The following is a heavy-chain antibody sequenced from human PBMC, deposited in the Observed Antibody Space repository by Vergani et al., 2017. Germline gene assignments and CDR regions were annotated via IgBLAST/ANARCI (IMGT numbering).Heavy chain of an antibody. J-gene: IGHJ4*02. V-gene: IGHV4-39*01. D-gene: IGHD1-26*01. CDR2: IYYSGST. CDR1: GGSISSGSYY. Sequence: QVQLQESGPGLVKPSQTLSLTCTVSGGSISSGSYYWGWIRQPPGKGLEWIGSIYYSGSTYYNPSLKSRVTISVDTSKNQFSLKLSSVTAADTAVYYCAFIGGIVGAQIDYWGQGTLVTVSS. CDR3: AFIGGIVGAQIDY.